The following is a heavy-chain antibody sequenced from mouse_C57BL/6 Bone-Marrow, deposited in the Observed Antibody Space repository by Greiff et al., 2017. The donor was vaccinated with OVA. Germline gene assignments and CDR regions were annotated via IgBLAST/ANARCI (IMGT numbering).Heavy chain of an antibody. CDR2: INPNNGGT. CDR1: GYTFTDYY. J-gene: IGHJ2*01. V-gene: IGHV1-26*01. Sequence: VQLQQSGPELVKPGASVKISCKASGYTFTDYYMNWVKQSHGKSLEWIGDINPNNGGTSYNQKFKGKATLTVDKSSSTAYMELRSLTSEDSAVYYCARASNWPSSYFDYWGQGTTLTVSS. D-gene: IGHD4-1*01. CDR3: ARASNWPSSYFDY.